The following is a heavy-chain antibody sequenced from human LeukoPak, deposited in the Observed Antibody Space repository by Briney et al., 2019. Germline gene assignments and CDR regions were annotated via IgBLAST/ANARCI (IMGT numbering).Heavy chain of an antibody. Sequence: GGSLRLSCAASGFTFSSYGMHWVRQAPGKGLEWVAVISYDGSNKYYADSVKGRFTISRDNSKNTLYLQMNSLRAEDTAVYYCARDRVGATDYFDYWGQGTLVTVSS. CDR3: ARDRVGATDYFDY. CDR1: GFTFSSYG. D-gene: IGHD1-26*01. V-gene: IGHV3-30*03. CDR2: ISYDGSNK. J-gene: IGHJ4*02.